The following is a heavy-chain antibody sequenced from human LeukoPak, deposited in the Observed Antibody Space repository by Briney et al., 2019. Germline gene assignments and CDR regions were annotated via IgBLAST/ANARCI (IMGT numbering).Heavy chain of an antibody. CDR3: ARARTALDAFDI. J-gene: IGHJ3*02. CDR1: GGTFSSYA. Sequence: SVKVSCKASGGTFSSYAISWVRQAPGQGLEWMGGIIPIFGTANYAQKFQGRVTITADESTSTAYVELSSLRSEDTAVYYCARARTALDAFDIWGQGTMVTVSS. CDR2: IIPIFGTA. V-gene: IGHV1-69*01. D-gene: IGHD5-18*01.